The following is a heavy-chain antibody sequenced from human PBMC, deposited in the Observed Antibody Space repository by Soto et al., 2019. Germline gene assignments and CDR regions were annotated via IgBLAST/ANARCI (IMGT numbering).Heavy chain of an antibody. CDR1: GGSIISSNYY. J-gene: IGHJ4*02. D-gene: IGHD3-22*01. CDR3: XXXVYDSSGYRQG. Sequence: PSETLSLTCTVSGGSIISSNYYWGWIRQPPGIGLEWIGSIHYTGSTYYNASLKSRVTISVDTSKNQLSLKLGSVXAADTAGYGXXXXVYDSSGYRQGWGQGTLVTVSS. V-gene: IGHV4-39*01. CDR2: IHYTGST.